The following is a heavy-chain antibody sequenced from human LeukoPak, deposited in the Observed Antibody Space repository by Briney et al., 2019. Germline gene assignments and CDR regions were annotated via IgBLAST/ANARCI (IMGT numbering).Heavy chain of an antibody. V-gene: IGHV1-69*13. Sequence: GASVKVSCKASGGTFSSDAISWVRQAPGQGLEWMGGIIPIFGTANYAQKFQGRVTITADESTSTAYMELSSLRSEDTAVYYCARGGIAAAGYFDYWGQGTLVTVSS. J-gene: IGHJ4*02. CDR3: ARGGIAAAGYFDY. CDR2: IIPIFGTA. CDR1: GGTFSSDA. D-gene: IGHD6-13*01.